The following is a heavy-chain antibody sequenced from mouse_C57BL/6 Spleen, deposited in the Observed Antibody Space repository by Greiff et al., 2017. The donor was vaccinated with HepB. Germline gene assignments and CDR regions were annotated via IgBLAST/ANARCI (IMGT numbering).Heavy chain of an antibody. Sequence: QVQLQQSGAELARPGASVKLSCKASGYTFTSYGISWVKQRTGQGLEWIGEIYPRSGNTYYNEKFKGKATLTADKSSSTAYMELRSLTSEDSAVYFCAPITTVVENYAMDDWGQGTSVTVSS. CDR3: APITTVVENYAMDD. J-gene: IGHJ4*01. D-gene: IGHD1-1*01. CDR2: IYPRSGNT. CDR1: GYTFTSYG. V-gene: IGHV1-81*01.